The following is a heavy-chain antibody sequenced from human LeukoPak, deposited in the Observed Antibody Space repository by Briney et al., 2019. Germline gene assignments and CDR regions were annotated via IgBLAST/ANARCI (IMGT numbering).Heavy chain of an antibody. CDR2: INPKTGAT. CDR1: GDTFSGQS. Sequence: GASVKVSCKASGDTFSGQSLFLHWVRQAPGRGFEWMGWINPKTGATKFAQKFQGRVTVTRDTYINTDYMELSGLTSDDSAVYYCTRGPPSGCFDYWGQGTLVTVSS. J-gene: IGHJ4*02. D-gene: IGHD6-19*01. CDR3: TRGPPSGCFDY. V-gene: IGHV1-2*02.